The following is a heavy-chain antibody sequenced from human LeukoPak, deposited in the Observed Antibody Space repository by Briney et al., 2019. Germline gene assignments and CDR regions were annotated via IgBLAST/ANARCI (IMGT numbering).Heavy chain of an antibody. J-gene: IGHJ3*02. D-gene: IGHD5-12*01. CDR2: ISAYNGNT. V-gene: IGHV1-18*01. CDR3: AREIYSNSDHDDAFDI. CDR1: GYTFTSYG. Sequence: ASVKVSCKASGYTFTSYGISWVRQAPGQGLEWMGWISAYNGNTNYAQKLQGRVTMTTDTSTSTAYMELRSLRSDDTALYYCAREIYSNSDHDDAFDIWGQGTMVTVSS.